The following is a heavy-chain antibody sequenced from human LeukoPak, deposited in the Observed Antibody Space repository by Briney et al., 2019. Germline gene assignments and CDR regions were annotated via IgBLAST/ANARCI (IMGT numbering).Heavy chain of an antibody. CDR3: ARKPSSWYGYYYMDV. CDR1: GYTFTSYY. Sequence: ASVKVSCKASGYTFTSYYMHWVRQAPGQGLEWMGIINPSGGSTSYAQKFQGRVTMARDMSASTVYMELSSLRSEDTAVYYCARKPSSWYGYYYMDVWGKGTTVTVPS. V-gene: IGHV1-46*01. CDR2: INPSGGST. J-gene: IGHJ6*03. D-gene: IGHD6-13*01.